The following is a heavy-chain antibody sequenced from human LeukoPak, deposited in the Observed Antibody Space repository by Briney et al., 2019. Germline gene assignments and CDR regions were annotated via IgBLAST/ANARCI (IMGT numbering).Heavy chain of an antibody. V-gene: IGHV1-69*04. CDR2: IIPILGIA. Sequence: GASVKVSCKASGGTFSSYAISWVRQAPGQGLEWMGRIIPILGIANYAQKFQGRVTITADKSTSTAYMELSSLRSEDTAVYYCARAPGSSGGSCYRTDFDYWGQGTLVTVSS. CDR1: GGTFSSYA. J-gene: IGHJ4*02. CDR3: ARAPGSSGGSCYRTDFDY. D-gene: IGHD2-15*01.